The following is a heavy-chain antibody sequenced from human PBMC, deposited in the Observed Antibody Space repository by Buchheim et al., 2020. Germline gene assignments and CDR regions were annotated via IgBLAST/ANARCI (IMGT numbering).Heavy chain of an antibody. CDR3: AKDRYCPSPSCPTDY. Sequence: VQLVESGGGVVQHGRPLRLSCAVSGVSIDTYGMQWVRQAPGKGLEWVAVISNDGSTKDYADSVKGRFTISRDNSKNALYLQMNSLRPEDTAVYYCAKDRYCPSPSCPTDYWGQGTL. D-gene: IGHD2-2*01. V-gene: IGHV3-30*18. CDR1: GVSIDTYG. CDR2: ISNDGSTK. J-gene: IGHJ4*02.